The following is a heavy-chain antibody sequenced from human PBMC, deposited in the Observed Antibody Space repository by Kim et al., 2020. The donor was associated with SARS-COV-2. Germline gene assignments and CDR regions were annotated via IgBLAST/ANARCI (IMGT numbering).Heavy chain of an antibody. V-gene: IGHV4-31*03. CDR3: ARAMDGYSGNDRVSFDY. CDR1: GGSISSGGYY. CDR2: IYYSGST. D-gene: IGHD5-12*01. J-gene: IGHJ4*02. Sequence: SETLSLTCTVSGGSISSGGYYWSWIRQHPGKGLEWIGYIYYSGSTYYSPSLKSRVTISVDTSKNQFSLKLSSVTAADTAVYYCARAMDGYSGNDRVSFDYWGQGTLVTVSS.